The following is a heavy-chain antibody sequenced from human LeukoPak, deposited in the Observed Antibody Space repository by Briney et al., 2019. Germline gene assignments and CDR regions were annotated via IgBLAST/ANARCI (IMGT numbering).Heavy chain of an antibody. V-gene: IGHV4-61*05. Sequence: PSETLSLTCTVSGGSISSSSYYWGWIRQPPGKGLEWIGYIYYSGSTNYNPSLKSRVTISVDTSKNQFSLKLSSVTAADTAVYYCARAVVVAATLDAFDIWGQGTMVTVSS. CDR3: ARAVVVAATLDAFDI. CDR1: GGSISSSSYY. J-gene: IGHJ3*02. D-gene: IGHD2-15*01. CDR2: IYYSGST.